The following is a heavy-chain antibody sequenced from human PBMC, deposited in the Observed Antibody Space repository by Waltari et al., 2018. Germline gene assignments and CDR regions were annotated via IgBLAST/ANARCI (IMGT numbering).Heavy chain of an antibody. CDR1: GYTLTELS. D-gene: IGHD1-26*01. CDR3: ATVLKEQGVGATTGIAFDI. J-gene: IGHJ3*02. CDR2: FDREDGET. V-gene: IGHV1-24*01. Sequence: QVQLVQSGAEVKKPGASVKVSCKVSGYTLTELSMHWVRQPPGKGLEWMGGFDREDGETSYEQKYQGRGTMTEDTSTDTAYMELSSLRSEDTAVYYCATVLKEQGVGATTGIAFDIWGQGTMVTVSS.